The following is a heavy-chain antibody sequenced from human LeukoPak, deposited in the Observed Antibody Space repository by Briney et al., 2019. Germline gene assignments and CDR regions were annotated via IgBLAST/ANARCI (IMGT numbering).Heavy chain of an antibody. V-gene: IGHV3-23*01. CDR3: AKSSNAWYDRYFDY. CDR2: ISGSGGST. J-gene: IGHJ4*02. Sequence: PGGSLRLSCAASGFTFSSYAMSWVRQAPGEGLEWVSAISGSGGSTYYADSVKGRFTISRDNSKNTLYLQMNSMRAEDTAVYYCAKSSNAWYDRYFDYWGQGTLVSVSS. CDR1: GFTFSSYA. D-gene: IGHD6-13*01.